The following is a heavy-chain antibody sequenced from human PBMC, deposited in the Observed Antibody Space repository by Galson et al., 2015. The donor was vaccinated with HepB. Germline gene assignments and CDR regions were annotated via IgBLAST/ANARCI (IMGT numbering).Heavy chain of an antibody. CDR2: IYNSGST. D-gene: IGHD6-19*01. CDR1: GGSISSNY. CDR3: ARVGTYSSGWQIYWYFDL. Sequence: ETLSLTCTVSGGSISSNYWSWIRQPPGKGLEWIGYIYNSGSTNYNPSLKNRVTISSDTSKNQLSLKLSSVTAADTAVYYCARVGTYSSGWQIYWYFDLWGRGTLVTVSS. V-gene: IGHV4-59*01. J-gene: IGHJ2*01.